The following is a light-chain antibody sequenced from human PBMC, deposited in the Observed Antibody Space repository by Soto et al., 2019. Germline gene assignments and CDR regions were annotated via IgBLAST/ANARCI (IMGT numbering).Light chain of an antibody. Sequence: AIQMTQSPSSLSASVGDRVTITCRARQGIRNDLGCYQQKPGKAPKLLIYAASSLPSGVPARFSGSGSGTDFTLTISSLQPEDFATYYCLQGYDYPYTLGQGTKLELK. V-gene: IGKV1-6*01. J-gene: IGKJ2*01. CDR1: QGIRND. CDR3: LQGYDYPYT. CDR2: AAS.